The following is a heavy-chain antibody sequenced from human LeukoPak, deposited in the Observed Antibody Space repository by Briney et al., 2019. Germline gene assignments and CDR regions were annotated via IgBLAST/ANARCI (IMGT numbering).Heavy chain of an antibody. D-gene: IGHD1-1*01. CDR3: ARSLGLERRYYFYYMDV. Sequence: PSETLSLTCTVSGGSISSYYWSWIRQPPGKGLEWIGYIYYSGSTNYNPSLKSRVTISVDTSKNHFSLKLRSVTAADTAVYYCARSLGLERRYYFYYMDVWGKGTTVTVPS. V-gene: IGHV4-59*01. J-gene: IGHJ6*03. CDR2: IYYSGST. CDR1: GGSISSYY.